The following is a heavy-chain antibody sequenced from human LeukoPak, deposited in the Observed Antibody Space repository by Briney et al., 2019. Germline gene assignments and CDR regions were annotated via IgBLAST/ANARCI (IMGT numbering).Heavy chain of an antibody. V-gene: IGHV4-39*01. J-gene: IGHJ4*02. CDR2: IYYSGTT. CDR1: GGSISSNNYY. Sequence: SETLSLTCTVSGGSISSNNYYWGWIRQPPGKGLEWIGSIYYSGTTYYSSSLKSRVTKSVDTSKNQFSLRLSSVTAADTAVYYCARHEAQDFDYWGQGTLVTVSS. CDR3: ARHEAQDFDY.